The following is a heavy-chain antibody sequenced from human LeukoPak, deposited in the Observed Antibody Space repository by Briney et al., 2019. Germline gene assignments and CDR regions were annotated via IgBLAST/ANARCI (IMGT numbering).Heavy chain of an antibody. V-gene: IGHV4-34*01. CDR1: GGSFSGYY. J-gene: IGHJ4*02. CDR3: ARSPDTATGES. CDR2: INHSGST. D-gene: IGHD5-18*01. Sequence: SETLSLTCAVYGGSFSGYYWSWIRQPPGKGLEWIGEINHSGSTNYNPSLKSRVTISVDTSKNQFSLKLSSVTAADTAVYYCARSPDTATGESWGQGTLVTVSS.